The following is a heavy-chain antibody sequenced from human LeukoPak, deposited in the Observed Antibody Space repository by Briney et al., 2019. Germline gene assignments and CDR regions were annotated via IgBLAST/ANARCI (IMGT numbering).Heavy chain of an antibody. D-gene: IGHD3-22*01. V-gene: IGHV4-39*07. CDR3: ARTSLDMIVVEPSGWFDP. J-gene: IGHJ5*02. CDR2: IYSSGST. Sequence: SETLSLTCSVSGASISSGSNYWGWIRQPPGKTLEWIGSIYSSGSTYYNPSLKSRVIIIIDTPKNHFSLTLSSVTAADTAVYYCARTSLDMIVVEPSGWFDPWGQGTLVTVSS. CDR1: GASISSGSNY.